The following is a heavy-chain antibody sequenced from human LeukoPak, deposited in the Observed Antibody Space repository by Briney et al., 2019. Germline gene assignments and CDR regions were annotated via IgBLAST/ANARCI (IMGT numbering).Heavy chain of an antibody. Sequence: ASVKVSCKASGYTFTSYAMHWVRQAPGQRLEWMGWINAGNGNTKYSQKFQGRVTITRDTSASTAYMELSSLRSEDTAVYYCARVGRSLEWLPFDYWGQGTLVTVSS. CDR1: GYTFTSYA. J-gene: IGHJ4*02. CDR3: ARVGRSLEWLPFDY. CDR2: INAGNGNT. V-gene: IGHV1-3*01. D-gene: IGHD3-3*01.